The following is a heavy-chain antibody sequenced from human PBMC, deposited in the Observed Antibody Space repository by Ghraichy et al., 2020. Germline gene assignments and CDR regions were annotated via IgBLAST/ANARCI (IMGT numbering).Heavy chain of an antibody. CDR1: GYTFSTYG. Sequence: ASVKVSCKASGYTFSTYGISWVRQAHGQGLEWMGWISAYNGNANSAQKFQDRVTMTTDTSTSTAYMELRSLRSDDTAVYYCARHKWRGMGGYYYDYGMDVWGQGTAVTVSS. J-gene: IGHJ6*02. CDR3: ARHKWRGMGGYYYDYGMDV. CDR2: ISAYNGNA. D-gene: IGHD5-12*01. V-gene: IGHV1-18*01.